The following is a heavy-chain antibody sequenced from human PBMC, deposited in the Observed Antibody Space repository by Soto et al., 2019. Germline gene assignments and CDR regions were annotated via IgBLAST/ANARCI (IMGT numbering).Heavy chain of an antibody. CDR2: IKQDGSEK. CDR1: GFTFSSYW. J-gene: IGHJ5*02. D-gene: IGHD1-1*01. V-gene: IGHV3-7*01. Sequence: EVQLVESGGGLVQPGGSLRLSCAASGFTFSSYWMSWVRQAPGKGLEWVANIKQDGSEKYYVDSVKGRFTISRDNAKNSLYLQMNGLRAEDTAVYYCARVPPEWRRRPWFDPWGQGTLVTVSS. CDR3: ARVPPEWRRRPWFDP.